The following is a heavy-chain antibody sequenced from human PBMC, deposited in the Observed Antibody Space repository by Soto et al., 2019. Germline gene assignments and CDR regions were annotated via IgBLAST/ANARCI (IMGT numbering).Heavy chain of an antibody. V-gene: IGHV3-30*18. D-gene: IGHD3-22*01. CDR2: ISYDGSNK. CDR3: AKECTYYYDSSRYYPDY. J-gene: IGHJ4*02. CDR1: GLTFSSYG. Sequence: GGSLRLSCAASGLTFSSYGMHWVRQAPGKGLEWVAVISYDGSNKYYADSVKGRFTISRDNSKNTLYLQMNSLRAEDTAVYYCAKECTYYYDSSRYYPDYWGQGTLVTVSS.